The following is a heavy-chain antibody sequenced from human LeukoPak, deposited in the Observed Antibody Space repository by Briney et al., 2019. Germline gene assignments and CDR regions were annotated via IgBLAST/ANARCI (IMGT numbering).Heavy chain of an antibody. Sequence: GASVKVSCKASGYTFTSYGISWVRQAPGQGLEWMGWTSTYIGNTNYAQKFQGRVTMTTDTSMSTAYMQLRSLRSDDTAVYYCARFGIIGTTNAFDIWGQGTMVTVSS. J-gene: IGHJ3*02. CDR3: ARFGIIGTTNAFDI. D-gene: IGHD1-7*01. CDR2: TSTYIGNT. V-gene: IGHV1-18*01. CDR1: GYTFTSYG.